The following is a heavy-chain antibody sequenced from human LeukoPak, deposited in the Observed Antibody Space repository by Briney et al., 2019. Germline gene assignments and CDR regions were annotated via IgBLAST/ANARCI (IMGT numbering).Heavy chain of an antibody. D-gene: IGHD3-9*01. Sequence: PGGSLRLSCAASGFTFSSYDMHWVRQATGKGLEWVSAIGTAGDTYYPGSVKGRFTISRGNGKNSLYLQMNSLRAGDTAVYYCARGNILTGYEYWGQGTQVTVSS. CDR1: GFTFSSYD. V-gene: IGHV3-13*04. J-gene: IGHJ4*02. CDR3: ARGNILTGYEY. CDR2: IGTAGDT.